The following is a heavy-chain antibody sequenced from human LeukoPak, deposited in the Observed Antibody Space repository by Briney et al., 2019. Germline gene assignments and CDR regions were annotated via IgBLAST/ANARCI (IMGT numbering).Heavy chain of an antibody. CDR1: GGSFSGYY. V-gene: IGHV4-34*01. Sequence: SETLSLTCAVYGGSFSGYYWSWIRQPPGKGLEWIGEINHSGSTNYNPSLKSRVTISVDTSKNQFSLKLSSVTAADTAVYYCARDRYSGYDWDYYYYYYMDVWGKGTTVTISS. J-gene: IGHJ6*03. CDR2: INHSGST. CDR3: ARDRYSGYDWDYYYYYYMDV. D-gene: IGHD5-12*01.